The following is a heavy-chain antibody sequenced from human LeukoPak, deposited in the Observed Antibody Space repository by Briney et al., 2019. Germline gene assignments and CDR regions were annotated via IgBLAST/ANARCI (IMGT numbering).Heavy chain of an antibody. CDR3: ARDGEVTPKNQFFDY. CDR2: ISSSSSYI. D-gene: IGHD1-14*01. CDR1: GFTFSSYS. V-gene: IGHV3-21*01. Sequence: PGGSLRLSCAASGFTFSSYSMNWVRQAPGKGLEWVSSISSSSSYIYYADSVKGRFTISRDNAKNSLYLQMNSLRAEDTAVYYCARDGEVTPKNQFFDYWGQGTLVTVSS. J-gene: IGHJ4*02.